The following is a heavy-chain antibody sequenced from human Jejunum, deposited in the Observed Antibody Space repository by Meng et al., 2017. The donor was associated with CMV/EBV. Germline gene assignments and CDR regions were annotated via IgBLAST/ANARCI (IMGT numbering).Heavy chain of an antibody. CDR1: SVSSISSF. CDR2: AYYSGLT. D-gene: IGHD2-2*02. J-gene: IGHJ4*01. CDR3: ARGRCTRTTCYRGTFDY. V-gene: IGHV4-39*07. Sequence: SVSSISSFWGWIRQPPGKRLEWIGSAYYSGLTYYKSSLESRVIISLDTSKNQCSLKMSSVTAADTAVYYCARGRCTRTTCYRGTFDYWGQGILVTVSS.